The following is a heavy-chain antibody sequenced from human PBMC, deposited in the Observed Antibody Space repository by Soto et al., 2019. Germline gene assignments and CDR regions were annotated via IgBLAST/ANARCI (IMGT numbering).Heavy chain of an antibody. CDR2: ISASGRDT. D-gene: IGHD1-26*01. CDR1: GFTFSNYA. J-gene: IGHJ4*02. CDR3: AKGKTSGRYYFDY. Sequence: GGSLRLSCVASGFTFSNYAMSWVRQAPGKGLEWVSGISASGRDTYYADSVKDRFTISRDSFKNTLYLQMNSLRAEDTGTYYCAKGKTSGRYYFDYWGQGALVTVSS. V-gene: IGHV3-23*01.